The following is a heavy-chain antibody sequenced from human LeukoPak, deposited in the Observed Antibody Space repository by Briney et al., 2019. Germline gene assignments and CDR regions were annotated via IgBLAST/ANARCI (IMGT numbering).Heavy chain of an antibody. CDR3: ARAYSSGGSDAFDI. J-gene: IGHJ3*02. CDR2: IYHSGST. Sequence: SETLSLTCAVSGGSISSSNWWSWVRQPPGKGLEWIGEIYHSGSTNYNPSLKSRVTISVDTSKNQFSLKLSSVTAADTAVYYCARAYSSGGSDAFDIWGQGTMVTVSS. CDR1: GGSISSSNW. V-gene: IGHV4-4*02. D-gene: IGHD6-19*01.